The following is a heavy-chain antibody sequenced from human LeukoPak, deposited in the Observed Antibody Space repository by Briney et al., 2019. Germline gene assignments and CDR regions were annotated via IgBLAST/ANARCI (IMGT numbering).Heavy chain of an antibody. CDR2: ISSSSYI. Sequence: PGGSLRLSCAASGFAFCSYSMNWVRQAPGKGLEWVSSISSSSYIYYADSVKGRFTISRDNAKNSLYLQMNSLRAEDTAVYYCARGHQPRFDPWGQGTLVTVSS. V-gene: IGHV3-21*01. J-gene: IGHJ5*02. D-gene: IGHD2-2*01. CDR3: ARGHQPRFDP. CDR1: GFAFCSYS.